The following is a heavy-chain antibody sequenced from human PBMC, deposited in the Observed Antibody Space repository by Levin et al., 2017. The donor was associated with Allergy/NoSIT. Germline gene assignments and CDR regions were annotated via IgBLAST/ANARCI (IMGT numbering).Heavy chain of an antibody. CDR1: GFTFSNYA. CDR3: AKAKLEMSSYWYFDL. CDR2: ISGSGGNT. V-gene: IGHV3-23*01. Sequence: GGSLRLSCAASGFTFSNYAMTWVRQAPGKGLEWVSVISGSGGNTYYAGSVKGRFTISRDNSKNTLYLQMNSLRAEDTAVYSCAKAKLEMSSYWYFDLWGRGTLVIVSS. D-gene: IGHD1-1*01. J-gene: IGHJ2*01.